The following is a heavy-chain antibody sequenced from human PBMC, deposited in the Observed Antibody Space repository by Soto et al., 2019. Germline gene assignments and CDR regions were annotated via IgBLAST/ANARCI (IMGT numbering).Heavy chain of an antibody. CDR1: GYTLSDYY. D-gene: IGHD6-13*01. CDR2: INPSTGDP. J-gene: IGHJ3*02. Sequence: QVQLVQSGAEVKKPGASVTVSCKASGYTLSDYYIQWVRQAPGQGLEWMGWINPSTGDPNYAQKFQGRVTMTRDTSINTSYTELRWLRSDDTAVYYCTSEGGGIAAGGAGNDAFDIWGQGTKVTVSS. V-gene: IGHV1-2*02. CDR3: TSEGGGIAAGGAGNDAFDI.